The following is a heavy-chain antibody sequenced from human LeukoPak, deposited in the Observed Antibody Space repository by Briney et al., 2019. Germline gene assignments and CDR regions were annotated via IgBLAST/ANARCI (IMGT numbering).Heavy chain of an antibody. D-gene: IGHD1-26*01. CDR3: ATDCGRVGASNYYYYGMDV. CDR2: FDPEDGET. Sequence: ASVKVSCKVSGYTLTELSMHWVRQAPGKGLEWMGGFDPEDGETIYAQKFQGRVTMTEDTSTDTAYMELSSLRSEDTAVYYCATDCGRVGASNYYYYGMDVWGQGTTVTVSS. J-gene: IGHJ6*02. CDR1: GYTLTELS. V-gene: IGHV1-24*01.